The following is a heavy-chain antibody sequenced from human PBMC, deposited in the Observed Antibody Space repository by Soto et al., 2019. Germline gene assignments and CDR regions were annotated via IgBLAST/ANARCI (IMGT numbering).Heavy chain of an antibody. CDR2: ISGSGGST. Sequence: EVQLLESGGGLVQPGGSLRLSCAASGFTFSSFAMRWVRQAPGKGLEWVSAISGSGGSTYYADSVKGRFTISRDNSKNTLYLQMNSLRAEDTAIYYCAKVRGSIGYYSYGMDVWGQGTTVTVSS. D-gene: IGHD3-10*01. V-gene: IGHV3-23*01. CDR3: AKVRGSIGYYSYGMDV. J-gene: IGHJ6*02. CDR1: GFTFSSFA.